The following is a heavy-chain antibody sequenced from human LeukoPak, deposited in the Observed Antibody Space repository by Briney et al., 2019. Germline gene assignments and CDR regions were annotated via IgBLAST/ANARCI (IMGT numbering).Heavy chain of an antibody. Sequence: GALRLSGAASGFTSSSYEMNSVRQAPGKGLEWVSYLSIRSGTLSYADSAKGRFAISIDNAKNSLFLQMNSLRAEDTAGYYCARGFHRYSYDSGTYSIYWGQGTLVTVSS. V-gene: IGHV3-48*01. CDR2: LSIRSGTL. CDR1: GFTSSSYE. J-gene: IGHJ4*02. D-gene: IGHD3-22*01. CDR3: ARGFHRYSYDSGTYSIY.